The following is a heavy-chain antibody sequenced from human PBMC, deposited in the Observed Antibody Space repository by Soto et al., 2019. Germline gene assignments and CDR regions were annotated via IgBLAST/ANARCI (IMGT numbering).Heavy chain of an antibody. CDR2: IYYSGST. D-gene: IGHD5-18*01. V-gene: IGHV4-59*08. CDR3: ARHDMAMVRVSYLDQ. Sequence: SETLSLTCTVSGGSINGYFWSWIRQPPGKGLEWIGYIYYSGSTSYNPSLKSRVTISVDTSKNQFSLQLSSVTAADTALYFCARHDMAMVRVSYLDQWGQGALVTVSS. CDR1: GGSINGYF. J-gene: IGHJ4*02.